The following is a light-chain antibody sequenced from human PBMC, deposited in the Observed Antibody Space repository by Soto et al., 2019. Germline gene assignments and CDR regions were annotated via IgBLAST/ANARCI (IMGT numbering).Light chain of an antibody. Sequence: QSVLTQPPSVSGAPGQRVTISCTGSSSNIGAGDDVHWYQHHPGTAPKLLIYGNHNRPSGVPDRFSGSKSGTSASLVITGLQAEDEADYYCQSYDSSLSVIYVFGTGTKLTVL. CDR1: SSNIGAGDD. CDR3: QSYDSSLSVIYV. CDR2: GNH. V-gene: IGLV1-40*01. J-gene: IGLJ1*01.